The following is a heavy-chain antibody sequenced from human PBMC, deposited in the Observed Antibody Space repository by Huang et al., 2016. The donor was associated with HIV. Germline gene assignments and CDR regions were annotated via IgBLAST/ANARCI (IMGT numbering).Heavy chain of an antibody. CDR1: GGSLRSDNYY. D-gene: IGHD3-10*01. J-gene: IGHJ4*02. Sequence: QLQLQESGPGLVKPSETLSLTCTVSGGSLRSDNYYWGWIRQPPGKGLEWIGRSYYSGSTYYNPSLKRRVTITVDTSKNHFSLRMRSVTAADTAVYYCARLPGSITMIRGVITDPYWGQGTLVTVSS. CDR3: ARLPGSITMIRGVITDPY. CDR2: SYYSGST. V-gene: IGHV4-39*02.